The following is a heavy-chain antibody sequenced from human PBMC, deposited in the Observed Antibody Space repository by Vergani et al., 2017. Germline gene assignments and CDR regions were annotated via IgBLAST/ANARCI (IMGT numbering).Heavy chain of an antibody. Sequence: EVQLVESGGGLVQPGGSLRLSCAASGFTFSTYDMPWVRQATGQGLEWVSAIGTAGDTYYPGSVKGRFTISRETAKNSLYLQMNGLRAGDTAVYYCARRDSSSPSLDYWGQGTLVTVSS. CDR1: GFTFSTYD. V-gene: IGHV3-13*01. J-gene: IGHJ4*02. CDR2: IGTAGDT. CDR3: ARRDSSSPSLDY. D-gene: IGHD6-6*01.